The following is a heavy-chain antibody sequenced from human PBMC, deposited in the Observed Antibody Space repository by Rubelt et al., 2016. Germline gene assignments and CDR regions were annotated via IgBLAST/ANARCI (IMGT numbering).Heavy chain of an antibody. CDR3: ARGGRDWSYQAAIDP. J-gene: IGHJ5*02. CDR2: ISYDGSNK. V-gene: IGHV3-30*03. CDR1: GFTFSTYA. D-gene: IGHD1-7*01. Sequence: GGGLVQPGGSLRLSCAASGFTFSTYAMAWVRQPPGKGLEWVAVISYDGSNKYYADSVKGRFTISRDNSKKTLFLQMNSLRAEDTAVYHCARGGRDWSYQAAIDPWGQGLLVTVSS.